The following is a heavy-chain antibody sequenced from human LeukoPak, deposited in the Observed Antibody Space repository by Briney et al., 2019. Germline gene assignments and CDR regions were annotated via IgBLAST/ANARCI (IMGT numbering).Heavy chain of an antibody. CDR3: ARDFYSSSWYGHQGG. Sequence: GASVKVSCKASGYTFTSYAMNWVRQAPGQGLEWMGRIIPILGIANYAQKFQGRVTITADKSTSTAYMELSSLRSEDTAVYYCARDFYSSSWYGHQGGWGQGTLVTVSS. CDR1: GYTFTSYA. V-gene: IGHV1-69*04. CDR2: IIPILGIA. J-gene: IGHJ4*02. D-gene: IGHD6-13*01.